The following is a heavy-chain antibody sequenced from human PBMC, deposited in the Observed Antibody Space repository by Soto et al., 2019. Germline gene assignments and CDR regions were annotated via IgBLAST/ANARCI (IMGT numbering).Heavy chain of an antibody. D-gene: IGHD6-13*01. J-gene: IGHJ5*02. CDR1: VFTFSSYW. CDR2: INADGTDN. Sequence: GGSLRLSCVASVFTFSSYWMHWVRQVPGKGLVWVSRINADGTDNDYADSVKGRVTISRDNAKNTLYLQMNSLRAEDTAVYYCVRGGLHGSSWPPPVGLAPWGQEPLVTVSS. V-gene: IGHV3-74*01. CDR3: VRGGLHGSSWPPPVGLAP.